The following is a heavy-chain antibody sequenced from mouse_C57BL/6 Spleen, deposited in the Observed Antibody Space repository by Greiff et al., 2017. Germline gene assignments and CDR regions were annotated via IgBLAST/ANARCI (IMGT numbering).Heavy chain of an antibody. CDR3: ASYYGNFYAMDY. CDR2: INPNNGGT. Sequence: EVKLQQSGPELVKPGASVKISCKASGYTFTDYYMNWVKQSHGKSLEWIGDINPNNGGTSYNQKFKGKATLTVDKSSSTAYMELRSLTSEDSAVYYCASYYGNFYAMDYWGQGTSVTVSS. CDR1: GYTFTDYY. V-gene: IGHV1-26*01. J-gene: IGHJ4*01. D-gene: IGHD2-10*01.